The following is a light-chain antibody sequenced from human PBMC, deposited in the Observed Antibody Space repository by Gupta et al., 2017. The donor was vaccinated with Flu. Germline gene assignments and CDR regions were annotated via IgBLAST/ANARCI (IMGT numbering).Light chain of an antibody. J-gene: IGKJ2*01. CDR3: QQYYSTPYT. Sequence: IVMTLSPYSLAVSVSERATINCKSSQSVLYSSNNKNYLAWYQQKPGQPPKLLIYWASTRESGVPDRFIGSGSGTDFTLTISSLQAEDVAVYYCQQYYSTPYTFGQGTKLEIK. V-gene: IGKV4-1*01. CDR1: QSVLYSSNNKNY. CDR2: WAS.